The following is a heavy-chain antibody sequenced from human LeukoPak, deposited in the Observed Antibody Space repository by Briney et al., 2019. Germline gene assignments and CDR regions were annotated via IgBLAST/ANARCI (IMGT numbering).Heavy chain of an antibody. V-gene: IGHV3-48*03. CDR3: AGGGGYGSGSSFDY. Sequence: GGSLRLSCAASGFTFSSYEMNWVRQAPGKGLEWVSYISSSGSTIYYADSVKGRFTISRDNAKNSLYLQMNSLRAEETAVYYCAGGGGYGSGSSFDYWGPGTLVTVSS. J-gene: IGHJ4*02. CDR1: GFTFSSYE. D-gene: IGHD3-10*01. CDR2: ISSSGSTI.